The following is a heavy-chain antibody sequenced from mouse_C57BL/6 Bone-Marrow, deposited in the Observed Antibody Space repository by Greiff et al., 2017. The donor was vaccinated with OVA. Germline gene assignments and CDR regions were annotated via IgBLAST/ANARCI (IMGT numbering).Heavy chain of an antibody. CDR2: INPGSGGT. CDR3: ARGEGLRRRAWFAY. V-gene: IGHV1-54*01. D-gene: IGHD2-4*01. Sequence: QVQLQQSGAELVRPGTSVKVSCKASGYAFTNYLIEWVKQRLGQGLEWIGVINPGSGGTNYNEKFKGKATLTADKSSSTAYMQLSSLTSEDSAVYFCARGEGLRRRAWFAYWGQGTLVTVSA. J-gene: IGHJ3*01. CDR1: GYAFTNYL.